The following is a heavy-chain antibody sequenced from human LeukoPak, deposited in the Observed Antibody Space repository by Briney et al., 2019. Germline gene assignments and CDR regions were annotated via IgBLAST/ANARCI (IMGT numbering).Heavy chain of an antibody. CDR2: ICAGSGYM. CDR3: ARDHYGSGSPTIDY. V-gene: IGHV3-21*01. J-gene: IGHJ4*02. Sequence: GGSLRLSCVASGVSFSAYAMSWVRQAPGGGLEWVSSICAGSGYMYYADSVKGRFTISRDNAKNSLYLQMSSLRAEDTAVYYCARDHYGSGSPTIDYWGQGPLVAVPS. CDR1: GVSFSAYA. D-gene: IGHD3-10*01.